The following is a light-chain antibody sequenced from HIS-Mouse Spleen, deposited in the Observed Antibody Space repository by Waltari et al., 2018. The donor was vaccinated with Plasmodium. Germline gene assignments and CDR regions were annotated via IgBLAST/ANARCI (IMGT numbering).Light chain of an antibody. J-gene: IGLJ3*02. V-gene: IGLV3-10*01. CDR1: PLPNKY. Sequence: SYELTQPPSVSVSPGQTARMTCSVDPLPNKYAYWYQQNSGQAPVLVSYEDSKRPPGIPERFSGSSSGTMATLTSSGAQVEDEADYYCYSTDSSGNHRVFGGGTKLTVL. CDR2: EDS. CDR3: YSTDSSGNHRV.